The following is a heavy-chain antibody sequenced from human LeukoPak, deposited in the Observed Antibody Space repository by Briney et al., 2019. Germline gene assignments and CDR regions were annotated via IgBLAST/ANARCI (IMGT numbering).Heavy chain of an antibody. V-gene: IGHV3-30-3*01. Sequence: GGSLRLSCAASGFTFSSYAMHWVRQAPGKGLEWVAVISYDGSNKYYADSVKGRFTISRDNSKNTLYLQMNSLRAEDTAVYYCARDWFSGSYYNDYWGQGTLVTVSS. CDR3: ARDWFSGSYYNDY. CDR2: ISYDGSNK. CDR1: GFTFSSYA. J-gene: IGHJ4*02. D-gene: IGHD1-26*01.